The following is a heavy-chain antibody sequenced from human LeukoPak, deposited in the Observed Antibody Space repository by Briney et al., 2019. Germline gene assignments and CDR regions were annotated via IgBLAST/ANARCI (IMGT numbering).Heavy chain of an antibody. V-gene: IGHV4-39*01. CDR1: GGSFSSSYYY. J-gene: IGHJ4*02. Sequence: SETLSLTCTVSGGSFSSSYYYWGWIRQPPGKGLEWIGSVYYSGTTYYNQSLKSRVTISVDTSKNQLSLKLTSVTAADTAVYYCARHYYDSSGYYPWYFDYWGQGTLVAVSS. CDR2: VYYSGTT. D-gene: IGHD3-22*01. CDR3: ARHYYDSSGYYPWYFDY.